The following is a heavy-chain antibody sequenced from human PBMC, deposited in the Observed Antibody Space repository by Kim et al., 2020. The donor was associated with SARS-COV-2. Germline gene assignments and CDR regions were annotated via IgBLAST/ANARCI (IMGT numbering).Heavy chain of an antibody. CDR3: AKTKEWPYYFDY. V-gene: IGHV3-23*01. Sequence: GGSLRLSCAPSGFTFSSYAMSWVRQAPGKGLKWVSGIGASGGSTYYADSVKGRFTISRDNSKNTLSLQMNSLIAEDTAVYYCAKTKEWPYYFDYWGQGTL. D-gene: IGHD3-3*01. CDR2: IGASGGST. CDR1: GFTFSSYA. J-gene: IGHJ4*02.